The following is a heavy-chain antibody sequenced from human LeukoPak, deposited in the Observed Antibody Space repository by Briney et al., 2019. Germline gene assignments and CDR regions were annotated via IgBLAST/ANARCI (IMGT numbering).Heavy chain of an antibody. D-gene: IGHD2/OR15-2a*01. CDR2: MSSDGGTT. J-gene: IGHJ5*02. CDR1: GFTLTNFA. Sequence: PGGSLRLSCATSGFTLTNFAMHWVRQAPGKGLEYVSAMSSDGGTTYYANSVKGRFTMSRDKSKNAVYLQMGSLRPDDMAVHYCARGGSLSAYGSWGQGTLVTVSS. V-gene: IGHV3-64*01. CDR3: ARGGSLSAYGS.